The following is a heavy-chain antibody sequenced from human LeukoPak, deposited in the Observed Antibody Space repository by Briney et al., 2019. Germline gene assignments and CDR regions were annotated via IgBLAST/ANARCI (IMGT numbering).Heavy chain of an antibody. CDR3: ARGTDYGDYGWFDP. CDR2: IYTSGST. V-gene: IGHV4-61*02. J-gene: IGHJ5*02. CDR1: GGSISSGSYY. D-gene: IGHD4-17*01. Sequence: SETLSLTCTVSGGSISSGSYYWSWIRQPAGKGLEWIGRIYTSGSTNYNPSLKSRVTISVDTSKNQFSLKLSSVTAADTAVYYCARGTDYGDYGWFDPWGQGTLVTVSS.